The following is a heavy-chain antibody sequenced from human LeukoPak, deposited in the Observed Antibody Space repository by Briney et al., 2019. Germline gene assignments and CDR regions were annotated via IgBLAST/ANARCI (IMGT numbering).Heavy chain of an antibody. CDR2: IILILGIA. CDR3: ARVGTMVRGVPVMDYGMDV. D-gene: IGHD3-10*01. CDR1: GGTFSSYA. J-gene: IGHJ6*02. V-gene: IGHV1-69*04. Sequence: SVTVSCTASGGTFSSYAISWVRQAPGQGLEWMGRIILILGIANYAQKFQGRVTITADKSTSTAYMELSSLRSEDTAVYYCARVGTMVRGVPVMDYGMDVWGQGTTVTVSS.